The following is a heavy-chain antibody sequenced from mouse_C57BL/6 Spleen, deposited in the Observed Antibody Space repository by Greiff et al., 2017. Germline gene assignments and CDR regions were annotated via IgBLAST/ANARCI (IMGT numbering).Heavy chain of an antibody. D-gene: IGHD1-1*01. CDR1: GYTFTSYG. Sequence: VQLQQSGAELARPGASVKLSCKASGYTFTSYGISWVKQRTGQGLEWIGEIYPRSGNTYYNEKFKGKATLTADKSSSTAYMELRSLTSEDSAVXFCARGGVVPDYYAMDYWGQGTSVTVSS. J-gene: IGHJ4*01. V-gene: IGHV1-81*01. CDR3: ARGGVVPDYYAMDY. CDR2: IYPRSGNT.